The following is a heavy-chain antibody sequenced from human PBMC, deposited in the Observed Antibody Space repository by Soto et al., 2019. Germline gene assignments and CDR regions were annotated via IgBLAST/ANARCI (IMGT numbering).Heavy chain of an antibody. CDR3: AHRLEGRSFRFDY. J-gene: IGHJ4*01. D-gene: IGHD2-15*01. CDR1: GFSLSTSGVG. CDR2: IYWNDDK. Sequence: QITLKESGPTLVNPTQTLTLTCTFSGFSLSTSGVGVGWIRQPPGKALEWLAHIYWNDDKRYSPSLKSRLTITKGICENRVVLTMTIMDPVDTATYYCAHRLEGRSFRFDYWGHRTLDTVFS. V-gene: IGHV2-5*01.